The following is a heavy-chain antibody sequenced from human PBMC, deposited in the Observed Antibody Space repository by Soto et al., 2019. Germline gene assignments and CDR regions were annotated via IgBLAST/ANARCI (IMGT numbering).Heavy chain of an antibody. J-gene: IGHJ6*02. V-gene: IGHV1-69*01. CDR3: AGDLTGIGGAPGGGALNYYYGMDV. CDR1: GGTFSSYA. Sequence: QVQLVQSGAEVKKPGSSVKVSCKASGGTFSSYAISWVRQAPGQGLEWMGGIIPIFGTANYAQKFQGRVTVSGGGSTGTAYMGLGSLRSEGRAVYYCAGDLTGIGGAPGGGALNYYYGMDVWGQGTTVTVSS. D-gene: IGHD1-26*01. CDR2: IIPIFGTA.